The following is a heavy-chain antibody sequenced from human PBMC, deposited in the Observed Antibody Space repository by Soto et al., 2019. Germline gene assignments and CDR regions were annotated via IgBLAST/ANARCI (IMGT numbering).Heavy chain of an antibody. V-gene: IGHV3-33*01. Sequence: QVQLVESGGGVVQPGRSLRLSCAASGFTFSSYGMHWVRQAPGKGLEWVAVIWYDGSNKYYADSVKGRFTISRDNSKNTVYLQINSRRAEDTAVYYGARESRSWFGTKYWGQGTLVTVSS. CDR2: IWYDGSNK. J-gene: IGHJ4*02. D-gene: IGHD3-10*01. CDR3: ARESRSWFGTKY. CDR1: GFTFSSYG.